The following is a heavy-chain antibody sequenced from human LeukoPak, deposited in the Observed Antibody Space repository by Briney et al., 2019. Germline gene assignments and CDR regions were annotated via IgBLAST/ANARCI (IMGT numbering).Heavy chain of an antibody. CDR1: GGSIRSSY. CDR3: ARDLYCSSTSCYPSSYWYFDF. Sequence: SETLSLTCTVSGGSIRSSYWSWIRQPAGKGLEWIGRIYTSGSTNYNPSLKNRVTMSIDTSKNQFSLKLSSVTAADTAVYFCARDLYCSSTSCYPSSYWYFDFWGRGTLVTVSS. CDR2: IYTSGST. D-gene: IGHD2-2*01. V-gene: IGHV4-4*07. J-gene: IGHJ2*01.